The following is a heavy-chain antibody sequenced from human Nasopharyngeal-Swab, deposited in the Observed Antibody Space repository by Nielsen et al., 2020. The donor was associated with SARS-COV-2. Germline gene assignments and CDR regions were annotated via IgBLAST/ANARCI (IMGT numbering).Heavy chain of an antibody. CDR1: VDSLPSHPAA. CDR3: ARDVRVGERKPFEY. CDR2: TLSQANWYY. Sequence: SQTLSLTSAISVDSLPSHPAASTSPRQSPSRVLESLGRTLSQANWYYDYAVSVKSRITINPDTSKNQFSLQLNSVTPEDTAVYYCARDVRVGERKPFEYWGQGTPVTVSS. D-gene: IGHD1-1*01. J-gene: IGHJ4*02. V-gene: IGHV6-1*01.